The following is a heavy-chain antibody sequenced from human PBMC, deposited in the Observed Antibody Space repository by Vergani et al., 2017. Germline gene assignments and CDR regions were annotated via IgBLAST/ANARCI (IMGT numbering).Heavy chain of an antibody. J-gene: IGHJ4*02. V-gene: IGHV3-30*01. CDR3: ARGDSSSWEFDY. Sequence: QVQLVESGGGVVQPGRSLRLSCAASGFTFSSYAMHWVRQAPGKGLEWVAVISYDGSNKYYADSVKGRFTISRDNAKNTLYLQRNSLRAEDTAVYYCARGDSSSWEFDYWGQGTLVTVSS. CDR2: ISYDGSNK. D-gene: IGHD6-13*01. CDR1: GFTFSSYA.